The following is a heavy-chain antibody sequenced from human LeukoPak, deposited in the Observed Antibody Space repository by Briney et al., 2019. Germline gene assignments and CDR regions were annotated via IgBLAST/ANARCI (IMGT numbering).Heavy chain of an antibody. V-gene: IGHV4-34*01. CDR2: INHSGST. J-gene: IGHJ4*02. CDR3: ARGHYDYVWGSYPNPFFDY. CDR1: GGSFSGYY. D-gene: IGHD3-16*02. Sequence: KPSETLSLTCAVYGGSFSGYYWSWIRQPPGKGLEWIGEINHSGSTNYNPSLKSRVTISVDTSNNQFSLKLSSVTAADTAVYYCARGHYDYVWGSYPNPFFDYWGQGTLVTVSS.